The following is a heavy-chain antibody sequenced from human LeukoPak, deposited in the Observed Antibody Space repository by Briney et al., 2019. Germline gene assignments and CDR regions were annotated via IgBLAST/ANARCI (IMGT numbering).Heavy chain of an antibody. CDR1: GGTFSSYA. J-gene: IGHJ4*02. D-gene: IGHD3-22*01. CDR3: ARGRGRYYDSSGYLGY. V-gene: IGHV1-69*04. Sequence: ASVKVSCKASGGTFSSYAISWVRQAPGQGLEWMGRIIPILGIANYAQKFQGRVTITADKSTSTAYMELSSLRSEDTAVYYCARGRGRYYDSSGYLGYWGQGTLVTVSS. CDR2: IIPILGIA.